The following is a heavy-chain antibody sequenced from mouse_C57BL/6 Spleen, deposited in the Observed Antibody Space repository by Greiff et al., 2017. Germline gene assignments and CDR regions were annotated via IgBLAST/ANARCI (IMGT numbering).Heavy chain of an antibody. V-gene: IGHV1-52*01. Sequence: VQLQQSGAELVRPGSSVKLSCKASGYTFTSYWMHWVKQRPIQGLEWIGNIDPSDSETHYNQKFKDKATLTVDKSSSTAYMQLSSLTSEDSAVYYCARGGYSNYVGYWGQGTTLTVSS. CDR2: IDPSDSET. D-gene: IGHD2-5*01. CDR1: GYTFTSYW. CDR3: ARGGYSNYVGY. J-gene: IGHJ2*01.